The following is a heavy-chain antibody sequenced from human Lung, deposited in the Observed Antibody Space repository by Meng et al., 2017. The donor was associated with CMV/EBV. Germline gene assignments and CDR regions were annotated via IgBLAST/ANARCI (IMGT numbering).Heavy chain of an antibody. J-gene: IGHJ4*02. CDR1: GFTFSSFT. Sequence: SCAASGFTFSSFTMHWVRQAPGKGLEWVAVISYDGSNKYYADSVKGRFTISRDNSKNTLYLQMNSLRAEDTAVYYCARKDIVATMDYWGQGTLVTVSS. D-gene: IGHD5-12*01. CDR3: ARKDIVATMDY. V-gene: IGHV3-30*04. CDR2: ISYDGSNK.